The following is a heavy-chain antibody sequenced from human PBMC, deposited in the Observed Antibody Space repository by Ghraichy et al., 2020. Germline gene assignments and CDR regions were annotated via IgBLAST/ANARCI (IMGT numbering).Heavy chain of an antibody. D-gene: IGHD5-18*01. Sequence: SVKVSCKASGGTFSSYTISWVRQAPGQGLEWMGRIIPILGIANYAQKFQGRVTITADKSTSTAYMELSSLRSEDTAVYYCARDVSEDTAMVTAYYYGMDVWGQGTTVTVSS. CDR2: IIPILGIA. CDR1: GGTFSSYT. J-gene: IGHJ6*02. V-gene: IGHV1-69*04. CDR3: ARDVSEDTAMVTAYYYGMDV.